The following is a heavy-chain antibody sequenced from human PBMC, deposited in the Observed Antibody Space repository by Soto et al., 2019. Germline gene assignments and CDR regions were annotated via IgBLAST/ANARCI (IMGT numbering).Heavy chain of an antibody. CDR3: AAFTMVRGFDP. D-gene: IGHD3-10*01. CDR2: IVVGSGNT. Sequence: SVKVSCKAAGFTFTSAAVQWVRQARGQRLEWIGWIVVGSGNTNYAQKFQERVTITRDMSTSTAYMELSSLRSEDTAVYYCAAFTMVRGFDPWGQGTLVTVSS. J-gene: IGHJ5*02. CDR1: GFTFTSAA. V-gene: IGHV1-58*01.